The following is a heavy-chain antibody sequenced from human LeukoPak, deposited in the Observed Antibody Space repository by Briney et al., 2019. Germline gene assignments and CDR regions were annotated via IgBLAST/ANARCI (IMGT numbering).Heavy chain of an antibody. Sequence: ASVKVSCKASGYTFTSYGISWVRQAPGQGLEWMGWISAYNGNTNYAQKLQGRVTMTTDTSTSTAYMELRSLRSDDTAVYYCARGLKYYGSGYYYYYYMDVWGKGTTVTVSS. CDR3: ARGLKYYGSGYYYYYYMDV. V-gene: IGHV1-18*01. D-gene: IGHD3-10*01. J-gene: IGHJ6*03. CDR1: GYTFTSYG. CDR2: ISAYNGNT.